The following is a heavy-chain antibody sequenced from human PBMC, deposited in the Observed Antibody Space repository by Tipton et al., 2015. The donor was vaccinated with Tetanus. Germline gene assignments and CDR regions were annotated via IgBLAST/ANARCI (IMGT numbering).Heavy chain of an antibody. CDR2: ISSSSSYI. CDR3: ARENGGYDYYYYGMDV. J-gene: IGHJ6*02. D-gene: IGHD5-12*01. CDR1: GFTFSSYF. Sequence: SLRLSCAASGFTFSSYFMNWVCQAPGKGLEWVSSISSSSSYIYYADSVKGRFTMSRDNAKNSLYLQMNSLGAEDTAVYYCARENGGYDYYYYGMDVWGQGTTVTVSS. V-gene: IGHV3-21*01.